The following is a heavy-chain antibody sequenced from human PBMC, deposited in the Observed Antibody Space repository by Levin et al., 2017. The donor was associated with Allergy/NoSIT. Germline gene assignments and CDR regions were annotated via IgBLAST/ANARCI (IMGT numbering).Heavy chain of an antibody. CDR2: IYYSGSS. CDR3: ARHMGYSSSWHYFDN. V-gene: IGHV4-59*08. J-gene: IGHJ4*02. CDR1: GGSISSYY. Sequence: SETLSLTCTVSGGSISSYYWSWIRQPPEKGLEWIGYIYYSGSSNYNLSLKSRVTISVDTSKNQFSLKLSSVTAADTAVYYCARHMGYSSSWHYFDNWGQGTLVTVSS. D-gene: IGHD6-13*01.